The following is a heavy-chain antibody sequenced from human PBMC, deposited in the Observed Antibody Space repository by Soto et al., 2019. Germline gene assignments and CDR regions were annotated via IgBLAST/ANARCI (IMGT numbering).Heavy chain of an antibody. J-gene: IGHJ4*02. CDR3: AKDFTYYDILTGYYRGAAFDY. CDR1: GFTFSSYA. Sequence: GGSLRLSCAASGFTFSSYAMSWVRQAPGKGLEWVSAISGSGGSTYYADSVKGRFTISRDNSKNTLYLQMNSLRAEDTAVYYCAKDFTYYDILTGYYRGAAFDYWGQGTLVTVSS. D-gene: IGHD3-9*01. CDR2: ISGSGGST. V-gene: IGHV3-23*01.